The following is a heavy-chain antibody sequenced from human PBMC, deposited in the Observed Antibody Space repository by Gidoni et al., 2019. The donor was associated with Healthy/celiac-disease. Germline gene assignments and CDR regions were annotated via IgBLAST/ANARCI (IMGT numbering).Heavy chain of an antibody. J-gene: IGHJ4*02. V-gene: IGHV3-15*01. CDR3: TPDSGSYYLPPLFDY. D-gene: IGHD1-26*01. CDR1: GFTFSNAW. Sequence: EVQLVESGGGLVKPGGSLRLSCAASGFTFSNAWMSWVRQAPGKGLEWVGRIKSKTDGGTTDYAAPVKGRFTISRDDSKNTLYLQMNSLKTEDTAVYYCTPDSGSYYLPPLFDYWGQGTLVTVSS. CDR2: IKSKTDGGTT.